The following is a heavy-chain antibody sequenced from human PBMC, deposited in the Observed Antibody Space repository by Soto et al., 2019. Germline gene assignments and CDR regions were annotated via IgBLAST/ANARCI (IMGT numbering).Heavy chain of an antibody. J-gene: IGHJ6*02. D-gene: IGHD2-15*01. CDR3: AREIFPSSPTHYYYYGMDV. Sequence: GASVKVSCKASGYTFTSYAMHWVRQAPGQRLEWMGWINAGNGNTKYSQKFQGRVTITRDTSASTAYMELSSLRSEDTAVYYCAREIFPSSPTHYYYYGMDVWGQGTTVTVSS. CDR2: INAGNGNT. CDR1: GYTFTSYA. V-gene: IGHV1-3*01.